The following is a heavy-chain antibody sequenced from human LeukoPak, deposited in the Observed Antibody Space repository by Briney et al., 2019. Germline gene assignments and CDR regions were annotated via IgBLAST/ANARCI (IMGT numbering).Heavy chain of an antibody. CDR1: GFTFSSYA. J-gene: IGHJ4*02. D-gene: IGHD4-17*01. CDR2: ISGSGGST. Sequence: PGGSLRLSCAASGFTFSSYAMSWVRQAPGKGLEWVSAISGSGGSTYYADPVKGRFTISRDNSKNTLYLQMNSLRAEDTAVYYCATAEISYGSIDYWGQGTLVTVSS. V-gene: IGHV3-23*01. CDR3: ATAEISYGSIDY.